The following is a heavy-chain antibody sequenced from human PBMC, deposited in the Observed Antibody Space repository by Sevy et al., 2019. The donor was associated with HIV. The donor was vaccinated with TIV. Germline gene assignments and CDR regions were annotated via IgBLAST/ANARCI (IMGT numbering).Heavy chain of an antibody. CDR3: AGENAWGRGYS. D-gene: IGHD1-26*01. CDR2: IYYNGHI. V-gene: IGHV4-59*08. CDR1: GGSITSLY. J-gene: IGHJ4*02. Sequence: SETLSLTCTVSGGSITSLYWNWIRQPPGTGLEWIANIYYNGHINYNPSLKIRVTLSLDTSKNQFSLRLSSVTAADTAMYYCAGENAWGRGYSWGQGTLVTVSS.